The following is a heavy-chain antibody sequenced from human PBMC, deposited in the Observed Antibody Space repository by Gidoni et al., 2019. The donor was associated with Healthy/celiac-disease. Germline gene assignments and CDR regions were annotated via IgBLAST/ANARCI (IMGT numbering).Heavy chain of an antibody. V-gene: IGHV3-23*04. CDR2: SSGSGGRT. D-gene: IGHD1-26*01. CDR1: GFTFSSYA. J-gene: IGHJ4*02. CDR3: AKVLDSGSYGGFDY. Sequence: EVQLVESVRGFVQPGGSLILSFAASGFTFSSYAMSWVRQVPGKGLEWDSASSGSGGRTDYADSVKGRFTSSRDKSKNTLYRQRNSLRAEDTAVYYCAKVLDSGSYGGFDYWGQGTLVTVSS.